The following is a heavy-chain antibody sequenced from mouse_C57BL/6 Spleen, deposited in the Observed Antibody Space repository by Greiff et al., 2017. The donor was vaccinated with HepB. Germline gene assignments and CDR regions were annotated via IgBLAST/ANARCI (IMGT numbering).Heavy chain of an antibody. D-gene: IGHD1-3*01. CDR2: IYPYNGVS. V-gene: IGHV1-31*01. Sequence: VQLKESGPELVKPGASVKISCKASGYSFTGYYMPWVKQSHGNILDWIGYIYPYNGVSSYNQKFKGKATLTVDKSSSTAYMEIRSLTSEDSAVYYCARKRETNAMDYWGQGTSVTVSS. CDR1: GYSFTGYY. CDR3: ARKRETNAMDY. J-gene: IGHJ4*01.